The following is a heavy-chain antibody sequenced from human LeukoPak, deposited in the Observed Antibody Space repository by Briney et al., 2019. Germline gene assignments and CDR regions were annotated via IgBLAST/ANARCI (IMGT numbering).Heavy chain of an antibody. Sequence: GASVKVSCKASGYTFTSYGISWVRQAPGQGLEWMGWISAYNGNTNYAQKLQGRVTMTTDTSTSTAYMELRSLRSDDTAVYYCARAEYYYGSGSGLGAFDIWGQGTMVTVSS. CDR3: ARAEYYYGSGSGLGAFDI. CDR2: ISAYNGNT. CDR1: GYTFTSYG. D-gene: IGHD3-10*01. V-gene: IGHV1-18*01. J-gene: IGHJ3*02.